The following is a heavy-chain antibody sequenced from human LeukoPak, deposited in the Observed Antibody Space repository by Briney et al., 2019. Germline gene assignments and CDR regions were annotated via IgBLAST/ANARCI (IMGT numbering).Heavy chain of an antibody. V-gene: IGHV1-18*04. CDR1: GYTFTSYG. CDR2: ISAYNGNT. CDR3: ARDGDIVVVPAATILAY. Sequence: ASVKVSCKASGYTFTSYGISWVRPAPGQGLEWMGWISAYNGNTNYAQKLQGRVTMTTDTSTSTAYMELRSLRSDDTAVYYCARDGDIVVVPAATILAYWGQGTLVTVSS. J-gene: IGHJ4*02. D-gene: IGHD2-2*01.